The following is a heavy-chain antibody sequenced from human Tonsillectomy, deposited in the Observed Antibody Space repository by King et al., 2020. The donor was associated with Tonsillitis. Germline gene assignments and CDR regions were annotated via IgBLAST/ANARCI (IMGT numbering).Heavy chain of an antibody. D-gene: IGHD7-27*01. J-gene: IGHJ4*02. Sequence: VQLVESGAEVKKPGESLKISCKGSGYTFTYYWIGWVRQMPGQGLEWMGIFYPGDSDTRYSPSFQGQVTMSADKSISTAYLQWSSLKASDTAMYFCARGHRALGVDYWGQGTLVTVSS. CDR3: ARGHRALGVDY. CDR1: GYTFTYYW. CDR2: FYPGDSDT. V-gene: IGHV5-51*03.